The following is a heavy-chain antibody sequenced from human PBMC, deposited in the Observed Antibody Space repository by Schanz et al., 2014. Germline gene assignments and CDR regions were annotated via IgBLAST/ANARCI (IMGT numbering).Heavy chain of an antibody. Sequence: QIQLVQSGPEVKKPGATAKASCKASGYIFINSGISWVRQAPGQGLEWMGWISVYNHNKEYDQKFQGRVTMTTDTSTSTAYMALTDLRSDDTAVYYCARDRRFFDRDDLYYFDSWGQGTLVTVSS. CDR2: ISVYNHNK. V-gene: IGHV1-18*01. CDR3: ARDRRFFDRDDLYYFDS. D-gene: IGHD3-3*01. J-gene: IGHJ4*02. CDR1: GYIFINSG.